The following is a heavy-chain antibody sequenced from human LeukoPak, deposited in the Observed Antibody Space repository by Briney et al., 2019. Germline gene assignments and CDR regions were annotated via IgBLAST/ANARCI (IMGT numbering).Heavy chain of an antibody. J-gene: IGHJ4*02. CDR2: IYSGGST. V-gene: IGHV3-53*01. Sequence: PGGSLRLSCAASGFTVSSDFMSWVRQAPGKGLEWVSVIYSGGSTYYADSVKGRFTISRDNSKNTLYLQMNSLRAEDTAVYYCAKDVSYYYGSGSYFNYWGQGTLVTVSS. CDR3: AKDVSYYYGSGSYFNY. CDR1: GFTVSSDF. D-gene: IGHD3-10*01.